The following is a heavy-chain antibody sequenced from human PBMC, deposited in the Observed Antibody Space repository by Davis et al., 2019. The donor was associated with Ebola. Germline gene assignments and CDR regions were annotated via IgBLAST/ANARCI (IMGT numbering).Heavy chain of an antibody. CDR3: AHKAYGSLSNWFGP. CDR1: GFSLSTTGLG. CDR2: IYWDVDK. Sequence: SGPTLVKPTQTLTLTCSFSGFSLSTTGLGVGWFRQPPGKALEWLALIYWDVDKRYSPTLRSRLTITKDTSKNQVVLSMTNMDPVDTATYYCAHKAYGSLSNWFGPWGQGTLVTVSS. J-gene: IGHJ5*02. V-gene: IGHV2-5*02. D-gene: IGHD4-17*01.